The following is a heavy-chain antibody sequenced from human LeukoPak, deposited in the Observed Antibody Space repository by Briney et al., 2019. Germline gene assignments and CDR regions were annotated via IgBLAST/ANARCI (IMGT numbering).Heavy chain of an antibody. V-gene: IGHV4-38-2*02. CDR2: IYHSGST. CDR1: GYSISSGYY. J-gene: IGHJ4*02. Sequence: SETLSLTCTVSGYSISSGYYWGWIRQPPGKGLEWIGSIYHSGSTYYNPSPKSRVTISVDTSKNQFSLKLSSVTAADTAVYYCARGSAGTGSWGQGTLVNVSS. D-gene: IGHD6-13*01. CDR3: ARGSAGTGS.